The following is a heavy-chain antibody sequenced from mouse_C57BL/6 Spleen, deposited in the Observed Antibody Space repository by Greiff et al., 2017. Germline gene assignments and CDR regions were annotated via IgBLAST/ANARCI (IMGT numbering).Heavy chain of an antibody. CDR3: AYWDFDY. D-gene: IGHD4-1*01. J-gene: IGHJ2*01. V-gene: IGHV1-42*01. CDR2: INPSTGGT. Sequence: EVQLQQSGPELVKPGASVKISCKASGYSFTGYYMNWVKQSPEKSLEWIGEINPSTGGTTYNQKFKAKATLTVDKSSSTAYMQLKSLTSEDSAVYYCAYWDFDYWGQGTTLTVSS. CDR1: GYSFTGYY.